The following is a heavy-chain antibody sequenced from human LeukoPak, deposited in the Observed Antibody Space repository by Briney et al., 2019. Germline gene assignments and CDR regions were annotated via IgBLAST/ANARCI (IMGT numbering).Heavy chain of an antibody. CDR3: ARGETYDFWSGYYYNFDY. D-gene: IGHD3-3*01. CDR1: GGTFSSYA. V-gene: IGHV1-69*05. J-gene: IGHJ4*02. CDR2: IIPIFGTA. Sequence: SVKVSCKASGGTFSSYAISWVRQAPGQGLEWMGGIIPIFGTANYAQKFQGRVTITTDESTSTAYMELSSLRSEDTAVYYWARGETYDFWSGYYYNFDYWGQGTLVTVSS.